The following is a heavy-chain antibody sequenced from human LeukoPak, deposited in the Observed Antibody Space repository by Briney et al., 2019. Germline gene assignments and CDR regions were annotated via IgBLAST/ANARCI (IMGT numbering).Heavy chain of an antibody. Sequence: PSETLSLTCNVSGGSISNYYWSWIRQPPGKGLEWIGYMYHTGHTMYNSSLKSRVTISVDTSKNQFSLKLSSVTAADTAVYYCARGGYCSGGSCYSTLTGYYYYGMDVWGQGTTVTVSS. CDR2: MYHTGHT. CDR1: GGSISNYY. J-gene: IGHJ6*02. CDR3: ARGGYCSGGSCYSTLTGYYYYGMDV. V-gene: IGHV4-59*12. D-gene: IGHD2-15*01.